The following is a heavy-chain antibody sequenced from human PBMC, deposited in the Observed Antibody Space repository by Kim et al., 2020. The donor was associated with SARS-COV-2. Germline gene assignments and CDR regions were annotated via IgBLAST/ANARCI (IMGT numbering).Heavy chain of an antibody. CDR3: ARDLGQWELLLAFDI. J-gene: IGHJ3*02. Sequence: QGFTGRFVFSLDTSVSTAYLQISSLKAEDTAVYYCARDLGQWELLLAFDIWGQGTMVTVSS. D-gene: IGHD1-26*01. V-gene: IGHV7-4-1*02.